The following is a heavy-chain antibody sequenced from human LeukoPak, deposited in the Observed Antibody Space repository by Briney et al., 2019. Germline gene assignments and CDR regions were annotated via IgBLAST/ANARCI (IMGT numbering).Heavy chain of an antibody. CDR3: SLARSEYHYGMDV. CDR1: GDSVSSLSVA. J-gene: IGHJ6*02. Sequence: SQTLSLTCAISGDSVSSLSVAWNWMRQSPSGGLEWLGRTYYRSKWYYEYAVSVKSRINISPDTSKNQFSLQLTSVTPEDTAVYYCSLARSEYHYGMDVWGQGTTVTVSS. CDR2: TYYRSKWYY. V-gene: IGHV6-1*01.